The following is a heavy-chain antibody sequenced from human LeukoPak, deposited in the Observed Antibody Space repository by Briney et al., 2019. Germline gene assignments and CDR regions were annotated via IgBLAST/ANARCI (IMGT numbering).Heavy chain of an antibody. CDR1: GYTFTSYG. J-gene: IGHJ3*02. D-gene: IGHD3-16*02. CDR2: ISAYNGNT. CDR3: ARDRRSAVWGSYRGDAFDI. V-gene: IGHV1-18*01. Sequence: GASVKVSCKASGYTFTSYGISWVRQAPGQGLEWMGWISAYNGNTDYAQKLQGRVTMTTDSSTSTAYMELRSLRSDDTAVYYCARDRRSAVWGSYRGDAFDIWGQGTMVTVSS.